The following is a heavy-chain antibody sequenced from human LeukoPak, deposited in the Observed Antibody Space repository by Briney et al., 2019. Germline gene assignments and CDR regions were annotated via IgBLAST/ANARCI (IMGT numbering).Heavy chain of an antibody. V-gene: IGHV3-23*01. D-gene: IGHD3-3*01. CDR1: GFTFSSYA. Sequence: GGSLRLSCAASGFTFSSYAMSWVRQAPGKGLEWVSAISGSGGSTYYADSVKGRFTISRDNSKNTLYLQMNSLRAEDTAVYYCAKFGAHYDFWSGYPWYNWFDPWGQGTLVTVSP. J-gene: IGHJ5*02. CDR3: AKFGAHYDFWSGYPWYNWFDP. CDR2: ISGSGGST.